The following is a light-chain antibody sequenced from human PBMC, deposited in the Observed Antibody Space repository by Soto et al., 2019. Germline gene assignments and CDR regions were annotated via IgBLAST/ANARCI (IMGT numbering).Light chain of an antibody. CDR1: KSNIGSHT. CDR2: SNN. J-gene: IGLJ1*01. V-gene: IGLV1-44*01. Sequence: QCLLTQTRSARATRGQRVTISCSGGKSNIGSHTVNWYQHLPGTAPTLLIFSNNQRPSGVPARFSGSKSGTSASLAISGLQSGDEGDYYCAPWDDSLNGFYVFGTGTKVTVL. CDR3: APWDDSLNGFYV.